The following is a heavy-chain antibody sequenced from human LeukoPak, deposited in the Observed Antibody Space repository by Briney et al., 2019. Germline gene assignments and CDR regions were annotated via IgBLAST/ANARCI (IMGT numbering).Heavy chain of an antibody. Sequence: GGSLRLSCAASGFTFSSYWMSWVRQAPGKGLEWVANIKQDGSEKYYVDSVKGRFTISRDNAKNSLYLQMNSLRAEDTAVYYCARGESSSWYDVSAFDIWGQGTMVTVSS. J-gene: IGHJ3*02. CDR2: IKQDGSEK. CDR1: GFTFSSYW. V-gene: IGHV3-7*01. D-gene: IGHD6-13*01. CDR3: ARGESSSWYDVSAFDI.